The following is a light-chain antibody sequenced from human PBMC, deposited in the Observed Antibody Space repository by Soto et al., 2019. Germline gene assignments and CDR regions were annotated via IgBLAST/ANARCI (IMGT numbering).Light chain of an antibody. V-gene: IGKV3-20*01. Sequence: IVLTQSPGNLSLSPGERATLSCTASQSVSSSYLAWYQQKPGQSPRLLIYGASSRATGIPDRFSGSGSGTDFTLTISRLEPEDFAVYYCQQYGSSPLTFGGGTKVDIK. CDR3: QQYGSSPLT. CDR2: GAS. CDR1: QSVSSSY. J-gene: IGKJ4*01.